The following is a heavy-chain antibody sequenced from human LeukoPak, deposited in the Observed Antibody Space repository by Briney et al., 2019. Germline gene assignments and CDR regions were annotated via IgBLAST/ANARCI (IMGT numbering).Heavy chain of an antibody. J-gene: IGHJ4*02. V-gene: IGHV4-39*01. CDR2: IYYSGST. Sequence: SETLSLTCTVSGGSIGSSSYYWGWIRQPPGKGLEWIGSIYYSGSTYYNPSLKSRVTISVDTSKNQFSLKLSSVTAADTAVYYCARHKTRDYFDYWGQGTLVTVSS. CDR3: ARHKTRDYFDY. CDR1: GGSIGSSSYY.